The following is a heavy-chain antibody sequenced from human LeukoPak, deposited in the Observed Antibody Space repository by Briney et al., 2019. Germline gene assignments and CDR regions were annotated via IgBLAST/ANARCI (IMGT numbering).Heavy chain of an antibody. CDR2: IWYDGSNK. J-gene: IGHJ5*02. D-gene: IGHD6-19*01. Sequence: GGSLRLSCAASGFTFSSYGMHWVRQAPGKGLEWVAVIWYDGSNKYYADSEKGRFTISRDNSKNTLYLQMNSLRAEDTAVYYCARHGSSGWYWTVTNWFDPWGQGTLVTVSS. CDR3: ARHGSSGWYWTVTNWFDP. CDR1: GFTFSSYG. V-gene: IGHV3-30*19.